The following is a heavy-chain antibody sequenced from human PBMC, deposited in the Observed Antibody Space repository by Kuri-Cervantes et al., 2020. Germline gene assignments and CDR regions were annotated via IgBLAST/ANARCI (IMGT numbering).Heavy chain of an antibody. D-gene: IGHD3-10*01. CDR2: ISSSNTYI. V-gene: IGHV3-21*01. CDR3: ARNNVGKGGYWPHAIDY. Sequence: LSLTCAASGFIFRSYTINWVRQAPGKGLEWVSSISSSNTYIYYADSLKGRFTITRNNAKKSLYLQMNSLRAEDTAVYYCARNNVGKGGYWPHAIDYWGQGTLVTVSS. J-gene: IGHJ4*02. CDR1: GFIFRSYT.